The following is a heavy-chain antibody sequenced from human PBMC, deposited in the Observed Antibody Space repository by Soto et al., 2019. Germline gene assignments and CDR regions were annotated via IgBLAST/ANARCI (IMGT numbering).Heavy chain of an antibody. CDR1: GGSISSGGYY. CDR2: IYYSGST. CDR3: ARQGSSGWYYLDY. D-gene: IGHD6-19*01. J-gene: IGHJ4*02. V-gene: IGHV4-31*03. Sequence: SETLSLTCTVSGGSISSGGYYWSWIRQHPGKGLEWIGYIYYSGSTYYNPSLKSRVTISVDTSKNQFSLKLSSVTAADTAVYYCARQGSSGWYYLDYWGPGTLVTGSS.